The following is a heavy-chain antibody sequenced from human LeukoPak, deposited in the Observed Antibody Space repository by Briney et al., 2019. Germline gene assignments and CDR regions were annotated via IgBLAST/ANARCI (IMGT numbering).Heavy chain of an antibody. CDR2: INHSGST. Sequence: SETLSLTCAVYGGSFSGYYWSWIRQPPGKGLEWIGEINHSGSTNYNPYLKSRVTISLDTSKNQFSLKLSSVTAADTAVYYCGRDGDYDILTGYSNGGYFDYWGEGTLVTVSS. D-gene: IGHD3-9*01. CDR1: GGSFSGYY. CDR3: GRDGDYDILTGYSNGGYFDY. V-gene: IGHV4-34*01. J-gene: IGHJ4*02.